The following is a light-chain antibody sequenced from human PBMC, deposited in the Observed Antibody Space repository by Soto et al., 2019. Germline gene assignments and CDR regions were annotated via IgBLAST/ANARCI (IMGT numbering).Light chain of an antibody. Sequence: EVVMTQSPATLSVSPGERATLSCRASQSVSNNLAWYQQKPGQAPRLLISGASNRATGIPARFSGGGSGTEFSLIISGLQSEDFAVYYCLQYDNWPRTFGGGTKVEIK. J-gene: IGKJ4*01. V-gene: IGKV3-15*01. CDR3: LQYDNWPRT. CDR1: QSVSNN. CDR2: GAS.